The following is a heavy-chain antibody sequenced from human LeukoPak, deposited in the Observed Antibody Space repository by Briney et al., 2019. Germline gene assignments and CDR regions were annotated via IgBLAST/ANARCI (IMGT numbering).Heavy chain of an antibody. CDR1: GFMFSSYA. V-gene: IGHV3-23*01. CDR2: ISGSGDST. CDR3: AKIIVVLPSTISNPYYFDY. D-gene: IGHD2-2*02. Sequence: GGSLRLSCAASGFMFSSYAMNWVRQAPGKGLEWVSGISGSGDSTYYANSVKGRFTTSRDNSKNTLYLQMSSLRAEDTAVYYCAKIIVVLPSTISNPYYFDYWGQGTLVTVSS. J-gene: IGHJ4*02.